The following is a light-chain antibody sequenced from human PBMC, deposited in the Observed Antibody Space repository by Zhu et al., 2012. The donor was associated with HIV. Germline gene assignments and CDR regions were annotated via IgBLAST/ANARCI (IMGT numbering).Light chain of an antibody. CDR1: QNVSGTS. J-gene: IGKJ2*01. V-gene: IGKV3D-20*01. CDR3: LYYGSSPYT. CDR2: DTS. Sequence: IVLTQSPATLSLSPGDRATLSCGTSQNVSGTSLAWYQQKPGLAPRLLIYDTSRRATGIPDFTLTVSRLDPEDFTVYYCLYYGSSPYTFGQGTTLEGK.